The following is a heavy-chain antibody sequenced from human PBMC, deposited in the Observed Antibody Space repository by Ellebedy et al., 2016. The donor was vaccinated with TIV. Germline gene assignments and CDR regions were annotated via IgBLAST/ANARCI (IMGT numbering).Heavy chain of an antibody. V-gene: IGHV4-31*11. CDR2: IYFSGNT. CDR1: GGSISTGAYY. CDR3: ARGAPGHYCGSMSCSQAVFDS. D-gene: IGHD2-2*01. J-gene: IGHJ4*02. Sequence: SETLSLXXGVSGGSISTGAYYWTWIRQHPGKGLEWIGHIYFSGNTYYSPSLKSRVTISVDTSKNQFSLKLSSVTAADTAVYYCARGAPGHYCGSMSCSQAVFDSWGQGTLVTVSS.